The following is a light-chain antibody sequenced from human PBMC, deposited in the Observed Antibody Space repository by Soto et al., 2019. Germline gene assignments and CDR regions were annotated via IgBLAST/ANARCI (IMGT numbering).Light chain of an antibody. J-gene: IGLJ2*01. CDR1: SSDVGGYNY. CDR2: EVT. CDR3: GSYAGNNVVI. V-gene: IGLV2-8*01. Sequence: QSALTQPPSASGSPRQSVTISCTGTSSDVGGYNYVSWYQQHPGKVPKLLIYEVTRRPSGVPDRFSGSKSGNTASLTVSALQAEDEAHYYCGSYAGNNVVIFGGGTKLTVL.